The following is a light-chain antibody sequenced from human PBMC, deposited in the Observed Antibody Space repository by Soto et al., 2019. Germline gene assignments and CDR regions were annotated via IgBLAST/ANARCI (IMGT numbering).Light chain of an antibody. J-gene: IGKJ1*01. CDR1: QSISTY. CDR2: GAS. CDR3: QHYNSYGT. Sequence: DIQMTQSPSTLSASVGDRVTITCRASQSISTYLAWYQQKAGKAPKLLIYGASNLESGVPSRFSGSGSGTEFTLTISSLQPDDFATYYCQHYNSYGTFGQGTKVDIK. V-gene: IGKV1-5*01.